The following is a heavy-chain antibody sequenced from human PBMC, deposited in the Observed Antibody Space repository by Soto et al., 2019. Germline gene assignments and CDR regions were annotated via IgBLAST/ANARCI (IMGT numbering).Heavy chain of an antibody. CDR1: GFTFSSYA. Sequence: PGGSLRLSCAASGFTFSSYAMSWVRQAPGKGLEWASDISGSGGSTYYADSVKGRFTISRDNSKNTLYLQMSSLRAEDTAVYYCAKDPHRHPRLAYYFGYWGQGTMVIVS. J-gene: IGHJ4*02. CDR2: ISGSGGST. V-gene: IGHV3-23*01. CDR3: AKDPHRHPRLAYYFGY.